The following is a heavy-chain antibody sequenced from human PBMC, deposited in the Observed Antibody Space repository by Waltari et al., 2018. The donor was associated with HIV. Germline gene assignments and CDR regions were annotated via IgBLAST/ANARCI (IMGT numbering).Heavy chain of an antibody. V-gene: IGHV1-24*01. CDR3: VTLYKQSPLYSNF. D-gene: IGHD2-15*01. CDR1: GYPLTDLS. CDR2: LDPKKGKP. J-gene: IGHJ1*01. Sequence: QVHLIQSAFDMKTPAASVTISCTVSGYPLTDLSMHWVRQSPGHRREWMGGLDPKKGKPVYSQRFWGRVSLAEDTSEDTAYLELNRLTSDDTAVYFCVTLYKQSPLYSNFWGQGTLVTVSA.